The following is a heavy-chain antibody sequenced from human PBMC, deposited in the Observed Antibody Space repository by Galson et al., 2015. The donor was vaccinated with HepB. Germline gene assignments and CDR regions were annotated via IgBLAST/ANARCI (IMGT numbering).Heavy chain of an antibody. CDR3: ATEPRHFDY. D-gene: IGHD1-14*01. V-gene: IGHV1-8*01. CDR1: GYTFTRSY. CDR2: MNPNSGNT. Sequence: SVKVSCKASGYTFTRSYMHWVRQAPGKGPEWMGYMNPNSGNTGYAQKFQGRVTMTSDTSISTAYMELSSLRSEDTAVYYCATEPRHFDYWGQGTLVTVSS. J-gene: IGHJ4*02.